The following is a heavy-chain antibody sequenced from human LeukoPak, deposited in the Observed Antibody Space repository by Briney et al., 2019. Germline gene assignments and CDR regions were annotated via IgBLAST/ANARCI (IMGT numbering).Heavy chain of an antibody. D-gene: IGHD1-26*01. CDR1: GGSISSSSYY. CDR3: ARLNKEWELLGGGFFDY. Sequence: PSETLSLTCTVSGGSISSSSYYWGWIRQPPGTGLEWIGSIYYSGSTYYNPSLKSRVTISVDTSKNQFSLKLSSVTAADTAVYYCARLNKEWELLGGGFFDYWGQGTPVTVSS. V-gene: IGHV4-39*01. J-gene: IGHJ4*02. CDR2: IYYSGST.